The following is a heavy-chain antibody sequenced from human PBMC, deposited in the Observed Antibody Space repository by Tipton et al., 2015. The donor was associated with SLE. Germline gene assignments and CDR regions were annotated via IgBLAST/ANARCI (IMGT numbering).Heavy chain of an antibody. D-gene: IGHD5-12*01. J-gene: IGHJ1*01. CDR2: KYYSGST. CDR1: GGSISSHY. V-gene: IGHV4-59*11. Sequence: TLSLTCTVSGGSISSHYWTWIRQPPGKGLVWIGYKYYSGSTNYNPSLKSRVTISLDMSKNQFSLKLSSVTAADTAVYYCATNGHGETYEFFTEYLRHWGQGTLVTVSS. CDR3: ATNGHGETYEFFTEYLRH.